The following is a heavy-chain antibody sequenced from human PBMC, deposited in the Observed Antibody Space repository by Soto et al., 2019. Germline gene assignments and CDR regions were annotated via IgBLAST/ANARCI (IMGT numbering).Heavy chain of an antibody. Sequence: GGPLRVSWGATGVTFGSFTLHWVRQTPGKGLEWVSSISSGSTYIYYADSLKGQFTISRDNAKNSLYLLMHSLTGEDTAVYYCARQYSISSPFDYWGQGTLVTVSS. J-gene: IGHJ4*02. CDR3: ARQYSISSPFDY. CDR1: GVTFGSFT. CDR2: ISSGSTYI. V-gene: IGHV3-21*01. D-gene: IGHD6-6*01.